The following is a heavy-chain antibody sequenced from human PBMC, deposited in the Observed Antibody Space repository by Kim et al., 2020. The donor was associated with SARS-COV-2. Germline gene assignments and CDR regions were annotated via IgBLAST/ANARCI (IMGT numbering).Heavy chain of an antibody. J-gene: IGHJ6*02. CDR2: ISGDDGST. CDR3: AKNEPRPTIYFSHWFRDYYYGMDV. Sequence: GGSLRLSCAASGFMFDDYAMHWVRQAPGKGLEWVSLISGDDGSTYYADSVKGRFTISRDNSKNALYLQMNSLRTEDTALYYCAKNEPRPTIYFSHWFRDYYYGMDVWGQGTTVTVSS. V-gene: IGHV3-43*02. CDR1: GFMFDDYA. D-gene: IGHD3-10*01.